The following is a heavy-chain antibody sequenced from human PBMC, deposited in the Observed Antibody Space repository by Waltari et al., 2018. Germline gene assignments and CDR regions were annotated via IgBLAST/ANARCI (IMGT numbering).Heavy chain of an antibody. J-gene: IGHJ4*02. Sequence: EVQLLESGGGLVQPGGSLRLSCAASGFPFRRYAMTWVRQAPGKGPEGVSVISGTSAITHYADSVKGRFTISRDNSKNTLYLQMNSLRVEDTAVYYCAKDRSFMPGSWHPLDYWGQGALVTVSS. D-gene: IGHD6-13*01. CDR3: AKDRSFMPGSWHPLDY. CDR2: ISGTSAIT. CDR1: GFPFRRYA. V-gene: IGHV3-23*01.